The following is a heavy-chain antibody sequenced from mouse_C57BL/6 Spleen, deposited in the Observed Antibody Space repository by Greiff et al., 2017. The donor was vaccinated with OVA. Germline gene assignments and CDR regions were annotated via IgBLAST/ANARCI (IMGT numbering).Heavy chain of an antibody. CDR1: GFTFSDYY. Sequence: DVKLVESEGGLVQPGSSMKLSCTASGFTFSDYYMAWVRQVPEKGLEWVANINYDGSSTYYLDSLKSRFIISRDNAKNILYLQMSSLKSEDTATYYCARTVSNYDAMDYWGQGTSVTVSS. CDR2: INYDGSST. D-gene: IGHD2-5*01. J-gene: IGHJ4*01. CDR3: ARTVSNYDAMDY. V-gene: IGHV5-16*01.